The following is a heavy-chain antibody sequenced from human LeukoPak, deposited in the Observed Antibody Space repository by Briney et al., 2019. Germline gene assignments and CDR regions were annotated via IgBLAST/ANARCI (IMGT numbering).Heavy chain of an antibody. CDR1: GYTFTNYG. Sequence: ASVKVSCKASGYTFTNYGISWVRQAPGQGLEWMGWISAYNGNTNYAQKLQGRVTMTTDTSTSTAYMELRSLRSDDTAVYYCARYDSSGYGYYYYGMDVWGQGTTVTVSS. J-gene: IGHJ6*02. CDR2: ISAYNGNT. D-gene: IGHD3-22*01. V-gene: IGHV1-18*01. CDR3: ARYDSSGYGYYYYGMDV.